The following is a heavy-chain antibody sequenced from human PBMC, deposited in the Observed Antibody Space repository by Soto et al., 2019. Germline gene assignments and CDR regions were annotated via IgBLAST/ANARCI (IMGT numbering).Heavy chain of an antibody. CDR2: TYYRSKWYN. CDR3: ARAGIAAPYSYYGMDV. V-gene: IGHV6-1*01. Sequence: SQTLSLTCVISGDSVSSNSAAWNWIRQSPSRGLEWLGRTYYRSKWYNDYAVSVKSRIAINPDTSKNQFSLQLHSVTPEDTAVYYCARAGIAAPYSYYGMDVWGRGTTVTV. D-gene: IGHD6-13*01. J-gene: IGHJ6*02. CDR1: GDSVSSNSAA.